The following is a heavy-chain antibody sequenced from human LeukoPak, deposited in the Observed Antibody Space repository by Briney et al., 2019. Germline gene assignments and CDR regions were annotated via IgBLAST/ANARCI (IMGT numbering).Heavy chain of an antibody. D-gene: IGHD3-22*01. CDR3: ARDRRSYYDSSGYYHAVDY. V-gene: IGHV3-43*02. J-gene: IGHJ4*02. CDR2: ISGDAVSA. Sequence: GGSLRLSCAASGLTIDEYAMFWVRQAPGKGLEWVSLISGDAVSAYYADSVKGRFTISRDNAKNTLFLQMNSLRAEDTAVYYCARDRRSYYDSSGYYHAVDYWGQGTLVTVSS. CDR1: GLTIDEYA.